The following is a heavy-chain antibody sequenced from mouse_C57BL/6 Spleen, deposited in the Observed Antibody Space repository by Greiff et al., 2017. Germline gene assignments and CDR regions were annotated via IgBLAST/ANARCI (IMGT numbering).Heavy chain of an antibody. CDR1: GYTFTSYW. J-gene: IGHJ3*01. V-gene: IGHV1-69*01. CDR3: ARWGTTGWCAY. Sequence: QVQLQQPGAELVMPGASVKLSCKASGYTFTSYWMHWVKQRPGQGLEWIGEIDPSDSYTNYNQKFKGKSTLTVDKSSSTAYMQLSSLTSEDSAVYYCARWGTTGWCAYWGQGTLVTVSA. D-gene: IGHD1-1*01. CDR2: IDPSDSYT.